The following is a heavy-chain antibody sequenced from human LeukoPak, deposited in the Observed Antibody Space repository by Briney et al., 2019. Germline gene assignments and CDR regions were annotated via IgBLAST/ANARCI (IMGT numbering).Heavy chain of an antibody. CDR2: IYHSGST. CDR1: GGSISSGGYS. Sequence: SETLSLTCAVSGGSISSGGYSWSWIRQPPGKGLEGIGYIYHSGSTYYNPSLKSRVTISVDRSKNQFSLKLSSVTAADTAVYYCARVSGASSFDYWGQGTLVTVSS. V-gene: IGHV4-30-2*01. CDR3: ARVSGASSFDY. D-gene: IGHD6-13*01. J-gene: IGHJ4*02.